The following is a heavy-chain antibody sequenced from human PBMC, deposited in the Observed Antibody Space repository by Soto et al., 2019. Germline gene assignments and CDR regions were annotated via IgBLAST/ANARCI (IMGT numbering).Heavy chain of an antibody. CDR3: TTDSGMSPYSFDY. CDR1: GFTFSKAW. CDR2: IMSKTDGGTT. D-gene: IGHD1-26*01. Sequence: GGSLRLSCATSGFTFSKAWVGWVRQAPGKGLEWVGRIMSKTDGGTTDYAAPVKGRFTIPRDDSKSTLYLQMNSLKTEDTAFYYCTTDSGMSPYSFDYWGQGTLVTVSS. V-gene: IGHV3-15*01. J-gene: IGHJ4*02.